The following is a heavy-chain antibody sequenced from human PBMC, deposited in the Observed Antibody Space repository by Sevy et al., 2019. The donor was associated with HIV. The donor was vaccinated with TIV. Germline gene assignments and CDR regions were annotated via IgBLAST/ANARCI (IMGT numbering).Heavy chain of an antibody. D-gene: IGHD1-26*01. Sequence: GESLRLSCIASGFTFKDYYMSWIRQAPGKGLEWVSYISSSRYNSLFYSDSVKGRFTISRDNAKNSLFLEMNDLTADDTALYYCARDAGGTHGHYYAMDVWGQGTTVTVSS. J-gene: IGHJ6*02. CDR1: GFTFKDYY. CDR2: ISSSRYNSL. CDR3: ARDAGGTHGHYYAMDV. V-gene: IGHV3-11*01.